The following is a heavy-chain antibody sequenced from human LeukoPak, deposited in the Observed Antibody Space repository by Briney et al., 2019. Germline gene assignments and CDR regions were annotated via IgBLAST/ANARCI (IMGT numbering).Heavy chain of an antibody. CDR2: IYHSGST. Sequence: PSETLSLTCAVSGYSISSGYYWGWIRQPPRKGLEWIGSIYHSGSTYYNPSLKSRVTISVDTSKNQFSLKLSSVTAADTAVYYCSRGLNAYGEYYFDYWGQGTLVTVSS. CDR1: GYSISSGYY. V-gene: IGHV4-38-2*01. D-gene: IGHD4-17*01. CDR3: SRGLNAYGEYYFDY. J-gene: IGHJ4*02.